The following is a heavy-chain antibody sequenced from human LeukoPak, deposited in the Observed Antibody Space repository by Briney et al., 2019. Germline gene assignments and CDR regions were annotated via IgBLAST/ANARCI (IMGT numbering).Heavy chain of an antibody. CDR2: IYYTGTT. CDR1: GGSVSGYY. V-gene: IGHV4-59*08. Sequence: SETLSLTCTVSGGSVSGYYWSWIRQPPGKGLEWIGYIYYTGTTLYSPSLRGRVTMSVDTSENQFSLKLSSVTAADTAVNYCARHDAVPVIRRGFDFWGQGTLVTVSS. J-gene: IGHJ4*02. CDR3: ARHDAVPVIRRGFDF. D-gene: IGHD2-21*02.